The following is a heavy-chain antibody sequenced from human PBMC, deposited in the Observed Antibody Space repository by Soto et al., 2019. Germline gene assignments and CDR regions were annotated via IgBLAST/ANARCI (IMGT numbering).Heavy chain of an antibody. J-gene: IGHJ6*03. D-gene: IGHD6-13*01. CDR3: ARRAAAGYYYYYMDV. CDR2: IYYSGST. V-gene: IGHV4-59*08. CDR1: GGSISSYY. Sequence: SETLSLTCTVSGGSISSYYWNWIRQPPGKGLEWIGYIYYSGSTNYNPSLKSRVTIAVDTSKNQFSLELSSVTAADTAVYYCARRAAAGYYYYYMDVWGKGTTVTVSS.